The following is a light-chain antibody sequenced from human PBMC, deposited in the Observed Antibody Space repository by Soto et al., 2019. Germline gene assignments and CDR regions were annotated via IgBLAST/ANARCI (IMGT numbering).Light chain of an antibody. J-gene: IGKJ4*01. V-gene: IGKV1-33*01. CDR3: QQYDRLPLT. Sequence: DIPMTQSPSSLSASVGDRVTITCQPSQDIGNYLNWYQVKPGKAPKLLIYDASSLETGVPLRFSGSSSKTDFTFTISSLQFEDVATYYCQQYDRLPLTIGGRTKLEIK. CDR1: QDIGNY. CDR2: DAS.